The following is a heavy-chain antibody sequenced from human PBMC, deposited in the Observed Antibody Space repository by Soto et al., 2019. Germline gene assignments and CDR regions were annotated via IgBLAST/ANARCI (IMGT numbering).Heavy chain of an antibody. CDR2: INHSGST. Sequence: QVQLQQWGAGLLKPSETLSLTCAVYGGSFSGYYWTWIRQPPGTGLEWIGEINHSGSTNYNPSLTSRGTISVDTSKNQFSLKLTSVTAADTAVYYCASDKITGLFDYWGQGTLVTVSS. D-gene: IGHD2-8*02. J-gene: IGHJ4*02. V-gene: IGHV4-34*01. CDR1: GGSFSGYY. CDR3: ASDKITGLFDY.